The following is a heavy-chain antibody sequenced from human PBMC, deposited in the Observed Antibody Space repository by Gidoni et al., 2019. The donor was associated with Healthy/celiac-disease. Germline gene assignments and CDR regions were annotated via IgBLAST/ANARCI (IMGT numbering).Heavy chain of an antibody. V-gene: IGHV4-31*03. J-gene: IGHJ3*02. CDR3: ARDSLRRVPNAFEI. Sequence: QVQLQESGPGLVKPSQTLSLTCTVSGGSISSGGYYWSWIRQHPGKGLEWIGYIYYSGSTYYNPALKSRVTISVDTSKNQFSLKLSAVTAADTAVYYCARDSLRRVPNAFEIWGQGTMVTVSS. CDR2: IYYSGST. CDR1: GGSISSGGYY.